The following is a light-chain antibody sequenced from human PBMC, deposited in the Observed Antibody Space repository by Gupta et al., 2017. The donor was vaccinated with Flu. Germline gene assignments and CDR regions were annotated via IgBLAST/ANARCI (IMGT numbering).Light chain of an antibody. J-gene: IGKJ1*01. Sequence: VGDRVTITCRASQSISAWLAWYQQKPGKAPKLLIYKASSLESGVPSRFSGSGSGTEFTLTISSLQPDDFATYYCQQYNSYWTFGQGTKVEIK. CDR3: QQYNSYWT. V-gene: IGKV1-5*03. CDR2: KAS. CDR1: QSISAW.